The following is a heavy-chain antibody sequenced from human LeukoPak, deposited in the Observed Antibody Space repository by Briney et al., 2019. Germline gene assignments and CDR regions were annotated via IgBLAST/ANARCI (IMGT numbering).Heavy chain of an antibody. CDR1: GGSISSYF. D-gene: IGHD3-22*01. CDR3: ARETYYYDSSGYYSPLIDY. V-gene: IGHV4-59*12. Sequence: PSETLSLTCTVFGGSISSYFWSWIRQPPGKGLEWIGYIYYSGSTNYNPSLKSRVTISVDKSKNQFSLKLSSVTAADTAVYYCARETYYYDSSGYYSPLIDYWGQGTLVTVSS. CDR2: IYYSGST. J-gene: IGHJ4*02.